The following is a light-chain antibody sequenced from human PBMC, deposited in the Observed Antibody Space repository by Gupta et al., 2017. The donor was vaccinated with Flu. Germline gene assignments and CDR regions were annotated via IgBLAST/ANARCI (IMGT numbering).Light chain of an antibody. Sequence: IVMTQSPLSLTVTPGDPASISCRSSQSILQENGNDNLDRFLQEPGQSPQLLIVWGSKRANGVSDRFSGSGSDTDFTLKSIRAEAEDTGNYYCRQDTHSRTFGPGTKVEIK. V-gene: IGKV2-28*01. CDR2: WGS. CDR1: QSILQENGNDN. J-gene: IGKJ1*01. CDR3: RQDTHSRT.